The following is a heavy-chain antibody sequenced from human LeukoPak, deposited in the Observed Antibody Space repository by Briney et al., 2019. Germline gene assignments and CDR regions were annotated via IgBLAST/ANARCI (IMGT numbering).Heavy chain of an antibody. V-gene: IGHV3-48*01. D-gene: IGHD2/OR15-2a*01. Sequence: PGGSLRLSCAASGFSFSSYSMNRVRQAPGKGLEWVSYISGSGNAKHYTDSVKGRFTISRDNAKNALYLQMNSLRAEDTAVYFCARDYVYAFDYWGQGTLVTVSS. CDR3: ARDYVYAFDY. J-gene: IGHJ4*02. CDR1: GFSFSSYS. CDR2: ISGSGNAK.